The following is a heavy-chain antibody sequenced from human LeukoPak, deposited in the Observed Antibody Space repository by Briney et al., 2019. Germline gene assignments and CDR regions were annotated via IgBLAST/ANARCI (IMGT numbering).Heavy chain of an antibody. CDR2: ISYIGST. CDR1: ADSFSSHY. Sequence: SETLSLTCAVSADSFSSHYWTWIRQPPGKGLDWIGYISYIGSTNYNPSLKSRVTISIDTSKNQFSLKLSSVTAADTAVYYCARDLVTVTKGFDIWGQGTMVSVSS. CDR3: ARDLVTVTKGFDI. V-gene: IGHV4-59*11. D-gene: IGHD4-17*01. J-gene: IGHJ3*02.